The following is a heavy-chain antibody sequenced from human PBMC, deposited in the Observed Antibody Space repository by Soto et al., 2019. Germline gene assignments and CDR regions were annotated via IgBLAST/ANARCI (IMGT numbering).Heavy chain of an antibody. V-gene: IGHV1-18*01. CDR1: GYTFTSHG. Sequence: QVPLVQSGGEVKKPGASVKVSCQASGYTFTSHGISWVRQAPGQGLEWMGWISTKNGDTNYAQEFQDRVTLTTATSTSTAYMELRNLRSNDTAVYYCARDRLVPDRGWFDPWGQGTLVTVSS. CDR2: ISTKNGDT. J-gene: IGHJ5*02. D-gene: IGHD3-9*01. CDR3: ARDRLVPDRGWFDP.